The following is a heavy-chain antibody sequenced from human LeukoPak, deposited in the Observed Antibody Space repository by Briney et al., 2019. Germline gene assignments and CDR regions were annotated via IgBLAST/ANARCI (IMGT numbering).Heavy chain of an antibody. CDR3: ARPPYMDV. Sequence: SGGSLRLSCAASGFTFSRYAMSWVRQAPGKGQEWVAGISGSGGGTSYAGSVKDRFTISRDNSKNTLYLQMNSLRAEDTAVYYCARPPYMDVWGKGTTVTVSS. J-gene: IGHJ6*03. CDR2: ISGSGGGT. CDR1: GFTFSRYA. V-gene: IGHV3-23*01.